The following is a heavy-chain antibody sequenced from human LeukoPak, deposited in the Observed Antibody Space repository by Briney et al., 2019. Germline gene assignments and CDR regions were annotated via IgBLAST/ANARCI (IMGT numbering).Heavy chain of an antibody. Sequence: SETLSLTCTVSGGSISSYYWSWIRQPAGKGLEWIGRIYTSGSTNYNPSLKSRVTMSVDTSKNQFSLKLSSVTAADTAVYYCARVLGYCSSTSCYEYFQHWGQGTLVTVSS. D-gene: IGHD2-2*01. CDR1: GGSISSYY. CDR3: ARVLGYCSSTSCYEYFQH. CDR2: IYTSGST. V-gene: IGHV4-4*07. J-gene: IGHJ1*01.